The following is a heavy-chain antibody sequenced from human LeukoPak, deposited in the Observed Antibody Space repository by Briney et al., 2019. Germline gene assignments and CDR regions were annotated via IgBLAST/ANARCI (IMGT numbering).Heavy chain of an antibody. J-gene: IGHJ6*04. CDR3: ATLNIGPDYDILTGYAQTKYGMDV. D-gene: IGHD3-9*01. Sequence: GASVKVSCKVSGYTLTELSMHWVRQAPGKGLEWMGGFDPEDGETIYAQKFQGRVTMTEDTSTDTAYMELSSLRSEDTAVYYCATLNIGPDYDILTGYAQTKYGMDVWGKGTTVTVS. CDR1: GYTLTELS. V-gene: IGHV1-24*01. CDR2: FDPEDGET.